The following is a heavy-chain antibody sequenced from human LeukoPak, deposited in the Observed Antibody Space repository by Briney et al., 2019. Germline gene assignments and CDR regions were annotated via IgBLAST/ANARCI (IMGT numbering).Heavy chain of an antibody. CDR1: GGSFSAYY. J-gene: IGHJ4*02. CDR3: ARGKSKFDY. CDR2: INHSGST. Sequence: PSETLSLTCAVYGGSFSAYYWSWIRQPPGMGLEWIGEINHSGSTNYNPSLKSRVTISVDTSKNQFSLKLSSVTAADTAVYYCARGKSKFDYWGQGTLVTVSS. V-gene: IGHV4-34*01.